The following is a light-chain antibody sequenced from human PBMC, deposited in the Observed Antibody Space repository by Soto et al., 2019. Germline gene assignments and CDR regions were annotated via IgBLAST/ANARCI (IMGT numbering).Light chain of an antibody. CDR3: QQTYATPIT. V-gene: IGKV1-39*01. CDR2: GAS. Sequence: DIQMTQSPSSLSASVGDRVTITCRASQGISTYLNWYQQKPGKAPKLLIYGASSLQSGVPSRFSGSGSGTDFTITISSLQPEDFATYYCQQTYATPITFGQGTRLEIK. J-gene: IGKJ5*01. CDR1: QGISTY.